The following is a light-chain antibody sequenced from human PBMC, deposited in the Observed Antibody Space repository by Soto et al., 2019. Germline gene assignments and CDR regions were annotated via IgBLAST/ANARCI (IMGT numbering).Light chain of an antibody. CDR1: QSVDNMC. J-gene: IGKJ1*01. CDR3: QQCATSPRT. V-gene: IGKV3-20*01. CDR2: GVS. Sequence: ENVLTQSPGTLSLSPGESATLSCRASQSVDNMCLVWYQQKPGQAPRLLIYGVSTRATGIPDRFSGGGSGTEFTLTISRLEPEDFAVYYCQQCATSPRTFGQGTKVEIK.